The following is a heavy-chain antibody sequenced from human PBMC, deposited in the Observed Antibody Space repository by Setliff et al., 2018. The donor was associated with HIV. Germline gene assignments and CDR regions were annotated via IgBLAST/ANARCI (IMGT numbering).Heavy chain of an antibody. D-gene: IGHD3-10*01. CDR2: VYPGDSDA. V-gene: IGHV5-51*01. CDR1: GFDFLAHW. Sequence: ESLKISCQCSGFDFLAHWIGWVRQVPEKGLEWMRIVYPGDSDARYNPSFEGQVTVSADKTITTAYLQLTSLKASDTAMYFCARLPYYVSGGVFDHWGKGTLVTVSS. CDR3: ARLPYYVSGGVFDH. J-gene: IGHJ4*02.